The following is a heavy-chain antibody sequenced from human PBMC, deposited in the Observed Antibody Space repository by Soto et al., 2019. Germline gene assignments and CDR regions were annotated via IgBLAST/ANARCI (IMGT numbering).Heavy chain of an antibody. D-gene: IGHD3-10*01. CDR2: IFSNDEK. J-gene: IGHJ4*02. CDR1: GFSLSNARMG. V-gene: IGHV2-26*01. CDR3: ARIPSGPEGGNFDY. Sequence: QVTLKESGPVLVKPTETLTLTCTVSGFSLSNARMGVSWIRQPPGKALEWLAHIFSNDEKSYSTSLKSRLTISKDTSNSQVVLTMTNMDPVDTATYYCARIPSGPEGGNFDYWGQGTLVTVSS.